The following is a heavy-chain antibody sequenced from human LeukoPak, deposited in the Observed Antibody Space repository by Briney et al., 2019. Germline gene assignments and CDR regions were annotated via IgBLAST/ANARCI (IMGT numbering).Heavy chain of an antibody. CDR2: IYPNSGGT. V-gene: IGHV1-2*02. Sequence: GASVKVSCKASGYTFTGYYMHWVRQAPGQGLAWMGWIYPNSGGTGYAQNFQGRVTMTWDTSITTAYMELNRLTSDDTAVYYCARDFPRTSGFDYWGQRSLVTVSS. J-gene: IGHJ4*02. D-gene: IGHD1-26*01. CDR3: ARDFPRTSGFDY. CDR1: GYTFTGYY.